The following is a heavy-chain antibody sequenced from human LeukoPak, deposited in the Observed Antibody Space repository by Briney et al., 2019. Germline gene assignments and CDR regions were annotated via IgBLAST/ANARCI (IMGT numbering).Heavy chain of an antibody. D-gene: IGHD1-26*01. CDR1: GGSISSGDYY. Sequence: PSETLSLTCTVSGGSISSGDYYWSWIRQPPGKGLEWIGYIYYSGSTYYNPSLKSRVTISVDTSKNQFSLKLSSVTAADTAVYYYAREGEARGSLYFDYWGQGTLVTVSS. CDR3: AREGEARGSLYFDY. V-gene: IGHV4-30-4*08. CDR2: IYYSGST. J-gene: IGHJ4*02.